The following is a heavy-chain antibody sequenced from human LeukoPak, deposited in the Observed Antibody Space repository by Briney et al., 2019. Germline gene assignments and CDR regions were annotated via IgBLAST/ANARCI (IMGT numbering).Heavy chain of an antibody. CDR1: GFTLSSYA. CDR3: AKSEEDAWSGAFDI. J-gene: IGHJ3*02. CDR2: ISYAGSNK. V-gene: IGHV3-30-3*02. Sequence: GGSLRLSCAASGFTLSSYAMHWVRQAPGKGLEWVALISYAGSNKYYADSVKGRFTISRDNSKNTLYLQMNSLRPEDTALYYCAKSEEDAWSGAFDIWGQGAMVTVSS. D-gene: IGHD2-15*01.